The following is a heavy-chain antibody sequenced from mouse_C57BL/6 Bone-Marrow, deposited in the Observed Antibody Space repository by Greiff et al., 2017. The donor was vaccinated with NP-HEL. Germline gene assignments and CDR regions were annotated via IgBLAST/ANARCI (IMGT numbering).Heavy chain of an antibody. CDR2: ISYDGSN. D-gene: IGHD2-12*01. CDR1: GYSITSGYY. Sequence: EVKLMESGPGLVKPSQSLSLTCSVTGYSITSGYYWNWIRQFPGNKLEWMGYISYDGSNNYNPSLKNRISITRDTSKNQFFLKLNSVTTEDTATYYCAITTTAYWYFDVWGTGTTVTVSS. CDR3: AITTTAYWYFDV. J-gene: IGHJ1*03. V-gene: IGHV3-6*01.